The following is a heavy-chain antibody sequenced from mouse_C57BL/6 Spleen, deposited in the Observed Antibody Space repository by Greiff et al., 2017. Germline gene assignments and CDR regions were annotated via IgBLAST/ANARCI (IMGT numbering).Heavy chain of an antibody. V-gene: IGHV1-50*01. CDR1: GYTFTSSW. J-gene: IGHJ2*01. CDR2: IDPSDSYT. Sequence: VQLQQPGAELVKPGASVKLSCKASGYTFTSSWMQWVKQRPGQGLAWIGEIDPSDSYTNYNQKFKGKATLTVDTSSSTAYMQLSSLTSEDSAVYYCARRRDEGYYFDYWGQGTTLTVSS. D-gene: IGHD3-3*01. CDR3: ARRRDEGYYFDY.